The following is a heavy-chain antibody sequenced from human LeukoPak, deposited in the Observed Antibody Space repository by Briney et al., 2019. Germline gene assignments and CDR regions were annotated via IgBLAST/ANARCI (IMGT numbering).Heavy chain of an antibody. CDR1: GYTFTGYY. CDR3: ARAWLGSGSYSAH. CDR2: INPNSGGT. Sequence: ASVKVSCKASGYTFTGYYMHWVRQAPGQGLEWMGWINPNSGGTNYAQKFQGRVTMTRNTSISTAYMELRSLRSEDTAVYYCARAWLGSGSYSAHWGQGTLVTVSS. D-gene: IGHD3-10*01. V-gene: IGHV1-2*02. J-gene: IGHJ4*02.